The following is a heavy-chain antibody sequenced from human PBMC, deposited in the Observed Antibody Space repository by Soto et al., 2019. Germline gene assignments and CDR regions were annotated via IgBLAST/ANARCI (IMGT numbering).Heavy chain of an antibody. V-gene: IGHV4-34*01. D-gene: IGHD3-22*01. CDR1: GGSFSGYY. J-gene: IGHJ5*02. CDR3: ARAMIAVVITTGQHWFDP. CDR2: INHSGST. Sequence: SETLSLTCAVYGGSFSGYYWSWIRQPPGKGLEWIGEINHSGSTNYNPSLKSRVTISVDTSKNQFSLKLSSVTAADTAVYYCARAMIAVVITTGQHWFDPWGQGTLVTV.